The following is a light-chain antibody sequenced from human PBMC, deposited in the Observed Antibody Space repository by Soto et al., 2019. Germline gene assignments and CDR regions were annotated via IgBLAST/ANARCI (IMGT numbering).Light chain of an antibody. CDR1: QSISSW. CDR3: QQYNHYSPWT. Sequence: DIQMTQSPSTLSASVGDRVTITCRASQSISSWLAWYQQKPGKTPKLLIYDASTLKSGVPSRFSGSGSGTEFTLTISSLQPDDFATYYCQQYNHYSPWTFGQGTKVDI. J-gene: IGKJ1*01. V-gene: IGKV1-5*01. CDR2: DAS.